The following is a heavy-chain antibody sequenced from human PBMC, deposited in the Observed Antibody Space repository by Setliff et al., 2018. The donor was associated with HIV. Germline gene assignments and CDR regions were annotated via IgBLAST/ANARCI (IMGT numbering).Heavy chain of an antibody. D-gene: IGHD3-10*01. J-gene: IGHJ3*02. CDR1: GGSISSDCCY. V-gene: IGHV4-39*01. CDR3: ARRGTHGAFDI. CDR2: IYYSGYT. Sequence: SETLSLTCIVSGGSISSDCCYWGWIRQPPGKGLEWIASIYYSGYTYSNPSLKSRVTISVDTSKNQFSLKLNSVTAADTAVYYCARRGTHGAFDIWGQGTMVTVSS.